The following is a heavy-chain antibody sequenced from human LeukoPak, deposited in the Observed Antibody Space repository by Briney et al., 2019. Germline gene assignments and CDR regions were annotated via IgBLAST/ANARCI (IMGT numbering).Heavy chain of an antibody. D-gene: IGHD5-18*01. V-gene: IGHV4-34*01. CDR3: ARGYRAPQTFYSYHYFDS. J-gene: IGHJ4*02. Sequence: SSETLSLTCAVYGGSFSGYYWSWIRQPPGKGLEWIGEINHFGSTNYNPSLKSRVTISGDTSKNQFSLKVNSVTTAETAESYGARGYRAPQTFYSYHYFDSWAQGILVTVSS. CDR2: INHFGST. CDR1: GGSFSGYY.